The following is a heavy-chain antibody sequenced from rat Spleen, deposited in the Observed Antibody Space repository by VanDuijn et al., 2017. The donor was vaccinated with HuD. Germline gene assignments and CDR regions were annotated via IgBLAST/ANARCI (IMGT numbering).Heavy chain of an antibody. CDR3: TRDHRDYFDY. D-gene: IGHD1-7*01. CDR2: ISDTGGST. J-gene: IGHJ2*01. Sequence: EVQLVESGGGLVQPGRSLKLSCVASGFTFNHYWMTWIRQAPGKGLEWIACISDTGGSTYYLDSVKGRFTIPRDNAKSTLYLQMDSLRSEDTATYYCTRDHRDYFDYWGQGVMVTVSS. V-gene: IGHV5-31*01. CDR1: GFTFNHYW.